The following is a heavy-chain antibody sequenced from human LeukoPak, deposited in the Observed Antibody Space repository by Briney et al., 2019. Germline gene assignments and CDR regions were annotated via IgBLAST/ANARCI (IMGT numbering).Heavy chain of an antibody. V-gene: IGHV3-21*05. D-gene: IGHD3-22*01. Sequence: GGSLRLSCAASGFTFSSYSMNWVRQAPGKGLEWVSYISSSSSYTNYADSVKGRFTISRDNAKNSLYLQMNSLRAEDTAVYYCARDSGKYYYDSSGNDAFDIWGQGTMVTVSS. CDR2: ISSSSSYT. J-gene: IGHJ3*02. CDR1: GFTFSSYS. CDR3: ARDSGKYYYDSSGNDAFDI.